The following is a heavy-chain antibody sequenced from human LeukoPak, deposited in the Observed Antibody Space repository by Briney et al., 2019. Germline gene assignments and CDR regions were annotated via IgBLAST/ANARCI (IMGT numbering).Heavy chain of an antibody. V-gene: IGHV1-18*04. CDR2: ISAYNGNT. CDR1: GYTLTSYG. J-gene: IGHJ6*04. Sequence: ASVKVSCKASGYTLTSYGISWVRQAPGQGLEWMGWISAYNGNTNYAQKLQGRVTITADKSTSTAYMELSSLRSEDTAVYYCVRSIAYYYYGMDVWGKGTTVTVSS. D-gene: IGHD3-10*01. CDR3: VRSIAYYYYGMDV.